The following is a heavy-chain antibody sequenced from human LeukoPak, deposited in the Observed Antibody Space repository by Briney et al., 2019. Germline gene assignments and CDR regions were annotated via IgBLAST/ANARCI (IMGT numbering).Heavy chain of an antibody. D-gene: IGHD6-13*01. J-gene: IGHJ4*02. Sequence: QPGGSLRLSCAASGFTFSSYAMSWVRQAPGKGLEWVSAISGSGGSTYYADSEKGRFTISRDNSKDTLYLQMNSLRAEDTAVYYCAKDLGIAAAGYYFDYWGQGTLVTVSS. CDR3: AKDLGIAAAGYYFDY. CDR1: GFTFSSYA. CDR2: ISGSGGST. V-gene: IGHV3-23*01.